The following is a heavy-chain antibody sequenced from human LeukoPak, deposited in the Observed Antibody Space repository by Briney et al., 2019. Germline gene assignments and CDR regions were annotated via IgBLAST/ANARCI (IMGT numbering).Heavy chain of an antibody. CDR3: ARGSSYYDFWSGYQTDAFDI. CDR1: GGSISSGDYY. D-gene: IGHD3-3*01. J-gene: IGHJ3*02. Sequence: SQTLSLTCTVSGGSISSGDYYWSWIRQPPGKGLEWIGYIYYSGSTNYNPSLKSRVTISVDTSKNHFSLNLSSVTAADTAVYYCARGSSYYDFWSGYQTDAFDIWGQGTMVTVSS. V-gene: IGHV4-61*08. CDR2: IYYSGST.